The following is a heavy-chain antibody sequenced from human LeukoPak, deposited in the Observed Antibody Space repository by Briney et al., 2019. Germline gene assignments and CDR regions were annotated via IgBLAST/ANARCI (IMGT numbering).Heavy chain of an antibody. CDR2: ISYSGST. J-gene: IGHJ4*02. V-gene: IGHV4-39*01. D-gene: IGHD6-13*01. CDR3: ASMPLRSAAAGTGGY. Sequence: SETLSLTCTVSGGSISSSPYYWGWIRQSPGKGLEWIGSISYSGSTYYNPSLKSRVTISVDTSKNQFSLKLSSVTAADTAVYYCASMPLRSAAAGTGGYWGQGTLVTVSS. CDR1: GGSISSSPYY.